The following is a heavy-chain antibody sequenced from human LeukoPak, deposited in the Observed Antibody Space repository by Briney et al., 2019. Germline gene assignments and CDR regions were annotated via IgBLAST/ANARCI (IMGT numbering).Heavy chain of an antibody. CDR1: GYTFTDYY. Sequence: GASVRVSFKASGYTFTDYYMHWVRQAPGQGLGWMGWINPNSGGTNYPQPFQGRVTITRDTSIRNAHMELSRLRSDDTAVYYCARAVRTLIWFGEWFDYWGQGTLVTVSS. J-gene: IGHJ4*02. CDR2: INPNSGGT. CDR3: ARAVRTLIWFGEWFDY. V-gene: IGHV1-2*02. D-gene: IGHD3-10*01.